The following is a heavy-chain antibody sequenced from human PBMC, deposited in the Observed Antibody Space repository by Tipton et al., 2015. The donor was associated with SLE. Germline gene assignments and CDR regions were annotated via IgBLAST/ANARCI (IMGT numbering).Heavy chain of an antibody. V-gene: IGHV3-23*01. D-gene: IGHD6-13*01. CDR1: RFTFSDYA. J-gene: IGHJ4*02. Sequence: GSLRLSCAASRFTFSDYAMTWVRQAPRKGLEWISSISGSGLSTYYTDSVKGRFAVSRDNSKNTLYLHMNRLRAEDTALYFCAKEAVTGGSSLFRYYLDYWGQGTLVTVSS. CDR2: ISGSGLST. CDR3: AKEAVTGGSSLFRYYLDY.